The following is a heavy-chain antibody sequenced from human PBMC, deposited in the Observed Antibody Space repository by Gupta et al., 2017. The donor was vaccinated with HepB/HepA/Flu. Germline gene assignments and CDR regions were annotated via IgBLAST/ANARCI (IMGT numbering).Heavy chain of an antibody. V-gene: IGHV3-23*01. CDR2: VSGSGDKT. Sequence: EVHLLESGGGLVQPGGSLRLSCAASGFTFSRYAMNWVRQAPGKGLEWVSGVSGSGDKTNYADSVKGRFTISRDNSRNTLYLQMNSLRAEETAIYYCAKDLLYDSSRYYSSNFDYGGQGTLVTVSS. CDR1: GFTFSRYA. D-gene: IGHD3-22*01. CDR3: AKDLLYDSSRYYSSNFDY. J-gene: IGHJ4*02.